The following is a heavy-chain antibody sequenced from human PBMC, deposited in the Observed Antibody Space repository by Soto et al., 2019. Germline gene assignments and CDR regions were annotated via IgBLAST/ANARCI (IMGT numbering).Heavy chain of an antibody. J-gene: IGHJ4*02. CDR1: GGSISSSNW. CDR3: ARARTSSAVDFDY. CDR2: IYHSGST. Sequence: SETLSLTCAVSGGSISSSNWWSWVRQPPGKGLEWIGDIYHSGSTNYNPSLKSRVTISVDTSNNQFSLKLTSLTAADTAVYYCARARTSSAVDFDYWGQGTLVTVSS. D-gene: IGHD6-19*01. V-gene: IGHV4-4*02.